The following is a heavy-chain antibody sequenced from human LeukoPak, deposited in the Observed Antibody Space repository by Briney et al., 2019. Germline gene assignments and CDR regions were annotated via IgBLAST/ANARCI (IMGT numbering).Heavy chain of an antibody. CDR1: GGSISSGNYY. CDR2: IYYSGST. V-gene: IGHV4-31*03. J-gene: IGHJ4*02. D-gene: IGHD3-22*01. Sequence: SQTLSLTCTVSGGSISSGNYYWSRIRQHPGKGLEWIGYIYYSGSTYYSPSLKSRVTISVDTSKNQFSLKLSSVTAADTAVYYCARDRYDSSGYRLDYWGQGTLVTVSS. CDR3: ARDRYDSSGYRLDY.